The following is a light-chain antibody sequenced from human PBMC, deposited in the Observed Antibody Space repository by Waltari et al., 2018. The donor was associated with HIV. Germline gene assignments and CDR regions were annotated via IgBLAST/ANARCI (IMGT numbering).Light chain of an antibody. Sequence: DIVMTQSPDSLVVYLGERATINCKSSQSVLYSSNNKNYLAWYQQKPGQPPKLLLYWASTRESGVPDRFSGSGSGTDFTLTISSLQAEDVAVYYCQQYYSTPRTFGQGTKVEI. CDR3: QQYYSTPRT. CDR1: QSVLYSSNNKNY. CDR2: WAS. J-gene: IGKJ1*01. V-gene: IGKV4-1*01.